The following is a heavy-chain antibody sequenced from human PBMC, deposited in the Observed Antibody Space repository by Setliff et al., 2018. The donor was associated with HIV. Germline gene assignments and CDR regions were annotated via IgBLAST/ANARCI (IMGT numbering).Heavy chain of an antibody. D-gene: IGHD7-27*01. J-gene: IGHJ4*02. Sequence: ASVKVSCKASGYTFTTYVVHWVRQAPGQRLEWMGWINVGSGNTKYSQKFQGRVTITRDTSASTAYTELSSLRSEDTAVYYCAIEPLPGDFGDFWGQGTLVTVSS. CDR2: INVGSGNT. CDR1: GYTFTTYV. V-gene: IGHV1-3*01. CDR3: AIEPLPGDFGDF.